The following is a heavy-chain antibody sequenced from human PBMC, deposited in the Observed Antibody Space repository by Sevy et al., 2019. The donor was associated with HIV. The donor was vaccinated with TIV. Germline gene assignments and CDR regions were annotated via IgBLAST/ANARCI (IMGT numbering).Heavy chain of an antibody. CDR3: AKEGSSRGYSYALYYFDY. CDR2: ISGSGGST. D-gene: IGHD5-18*01. J-gene: IGHJ4*02. V-gene: IGHV3-23*01. CDR1: GFTFSSYA. Sequence: GGSLRLSCAASGFTFSSYAMSWVRQAPGKGLEWVSAISGSGGSTYYGDSVKGRFTISRDNSKNTLYLKMNSLRAEDTAVYYCAKEGSSRGYSYALYYFDYWGQGTLVTVSS.